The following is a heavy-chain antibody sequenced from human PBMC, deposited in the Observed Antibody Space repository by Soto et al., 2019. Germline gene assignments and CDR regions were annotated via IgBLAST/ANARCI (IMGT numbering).Heavy chain of an antibody. CDR3: ARVASDYINSADH. V-gene: IGHV3-23*01. Sequence: EVQLLESGGGLVQPGGSLRLSCAASGFIFTAYAMTWVRQAPGKGLEWVSAIGGSGGNTYYAASVKGRFTISRDNSKDTVDIEMNRLRVDDTAVYFFARVASDYINSADHWCHGILVTVSS. J-gene: IGHJ4*01. D-gene: IGHD4-4*01. CDR2: IGGSGGNT. CDR1: GFIFTAYA.